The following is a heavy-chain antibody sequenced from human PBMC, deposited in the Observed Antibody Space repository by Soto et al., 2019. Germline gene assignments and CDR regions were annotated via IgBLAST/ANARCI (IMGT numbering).Heavy chain of an antibody. V-gene: IGHV3-66*01. J-gene: IGHJ4*02. D-gene: IGHD6-13*01. CDR3: ARESPRQQLVQPHFDY. CDR2: IYSGGST. Sequence: GGSLRLSCAASGFTVSSNYMSWVRQAPGKGLEWVSVIYSGGSTYYADSVKGRFTISRDNSKNTLYLQMNRLRAEDTAVYYCARESPRQQLVQPHFDYWGQGTLVTVSS. CDR1: GFTVSSNY.